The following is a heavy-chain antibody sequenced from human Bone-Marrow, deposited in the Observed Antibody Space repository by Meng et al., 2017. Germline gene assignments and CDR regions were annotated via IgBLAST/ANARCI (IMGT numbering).Heavy chain of an antibody. Sequence: GESLKISCAASGFAFSSSWMTWVRQAPGKGLEWVANIKEDGSGKYYVDSVKGRFTISRDNAKNSLYLQMNSLRAEDTAVYYCARDFVDIVATMSVDTAMVLRDWGQGTLVTVSS. CDR2: IKEDGSGK. V-gene: IGHV3-7*01. J-gene: IGHJ4*02. CDR1: GFAFSSSW. CDR3: ARDFVDIVATMSVDTAMVLRD. D-gene: IGHD5-12*01.